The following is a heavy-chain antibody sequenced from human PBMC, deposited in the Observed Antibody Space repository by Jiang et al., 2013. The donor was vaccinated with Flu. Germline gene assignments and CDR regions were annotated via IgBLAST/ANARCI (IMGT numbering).Heavy chain of an antibody. V-gene: IGHV1-24*01. J-gene: IGHJ6*02. CDR2: FDPEDGET. D-gene: IGHD1-1*01. CDR3: ATDYITGTTPDYYGMDV. Sequence: GFDPEDGETIYAQKFQGRVTMTEDTSTDTAYMELSSLRSEDTAVYYCATDYITGTTPDYYGMDVWGQGTTVTVSS.